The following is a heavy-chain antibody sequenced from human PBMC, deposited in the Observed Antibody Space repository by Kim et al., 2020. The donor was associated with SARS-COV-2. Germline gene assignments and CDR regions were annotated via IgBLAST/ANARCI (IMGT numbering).Heavy chain of an antibody. D-gene: IGHD4-17*01. Sequence: SVKVSCKASGGTFSSYAISWVRQAPGQGLEWMGRIIPILGIANYAQKFQGRVTITADKSTSTAYMELSSLRAEDTAVYYCARYGESGRGMDVWGKGTTVTVTS. CDR1: GGTFSSYA. J-gene: IGHJ6*04. V-gene: IGHV1-69*04. CDR2: IIPILGIA. CDR3: ARYGESGRGMDV.